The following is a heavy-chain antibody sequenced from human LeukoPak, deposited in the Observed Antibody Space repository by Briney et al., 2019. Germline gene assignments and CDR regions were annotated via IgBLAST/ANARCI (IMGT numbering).Heavy chain of an antibody. V-gene: IGHV1-24*01. CDR3: ATYWLAEWFGELLVAFDY. CDR1: GYTLTELS. D-gene: IGHD3-10*01. Sequence: ASVKVSCKVSGYTLTELSMHWVRQAPGKGLEWMGGFDPEDGETIYAQKFQGRVTMTEDTSTDTAYMELSSLRSEDTAVYYCATYWLAEWFGELLVAFDYWGQGTPVTVSS. CDR2: FDPEDGET. J-gene: IGHJ4*02.